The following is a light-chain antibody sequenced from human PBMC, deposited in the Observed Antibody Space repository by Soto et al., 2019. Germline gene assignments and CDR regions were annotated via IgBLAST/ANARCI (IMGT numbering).Light chain of an antibody. V-gene: IGKV3-20*01. CDR3: QRYGTALPLT. CDR1: QSVSSNY. J-gene: IGKJ4*01. CDR2: GAS. Sequence: EIVLTQSPGTLSLSPGDRATLYCRVSQSVSSNYLAWYQQKPGQAPRLLIYGASSRATGIPDRFTGSGSGTDFSLTISRLEPEDFAVYYCQRYGTALPLTFGGGTKVDIK.